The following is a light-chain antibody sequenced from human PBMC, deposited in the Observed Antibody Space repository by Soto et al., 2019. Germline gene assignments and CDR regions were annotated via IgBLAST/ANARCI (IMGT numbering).Light chain of an antibody. CDR3: SSYTSSSTLVV. Sequence: QSALTQPASVSGSPGRSITISCTGTSSDVGGYNYVSWYQQHPGKAPKLMIYDVSNRPSGVSNRFSGSKSGSTASLTISGLQAEDEADYYCSSYTSSSTLVVFGGGTKLTVL. J-gene: IGLJ2*01. V-gene: IGLV2-14*01. CDR1: SSDVGGYNY. CDR2: DVS.